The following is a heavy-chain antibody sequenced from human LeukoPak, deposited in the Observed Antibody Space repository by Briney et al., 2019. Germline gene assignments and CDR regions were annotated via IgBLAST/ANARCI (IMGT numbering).Heavy chain of an antibody. J-gene: IGHJ4*02. CDR3: ARDSGERGSGSYLIAY. CDR1: GYTFTGYY. D-gene: IGHD3-10*01. V-gene: IGHV1-2*06. Sequence: ASVKVSCKASGYTFTGYYMHWVRQAPGQGLEWMGRINPNSGGTNYAQKFQGRVTMIRDTSISTAYMELSRLRSDDTAVYYCARDSGERGSGSYLIAYWGQGTLVTVSS. CDR2: INPNSGGT.